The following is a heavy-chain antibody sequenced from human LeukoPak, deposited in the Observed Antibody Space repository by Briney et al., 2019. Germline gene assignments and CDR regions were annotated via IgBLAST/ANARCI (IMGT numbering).Heavy chain of an antibody. CDR2: INPNSGGT. Sequence: ASVKVSCKASGYTFTGYYMHWVRQAPGQGLEWMGWINPNSGGTNYAQKFQGRVTMTRDTSISAAYVELSRPRSDDTAVYYCAIREQWLVHADAFDIWGQGTMVTVSS. CDR3: AIREQWLVHADAFDI. V-gene: IGHV1-2*02. J-gene: IGHJ3*02. CDR1: GYTFTGYY. D-gene: IGHD6-19*01.